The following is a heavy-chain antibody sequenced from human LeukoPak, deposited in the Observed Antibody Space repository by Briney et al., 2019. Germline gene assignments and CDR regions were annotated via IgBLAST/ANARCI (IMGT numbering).Heavy chain of an antibody. D-gene: IGHD2-2*01. V-gene: IGHV3-48*04. CDR2: ISSSSSTI. Sequence: GGSLRLSCAASGFTFSSYSMNWVRQAPGKGLEWVSYISSSSSTIYYADSVKGRFTISRDNAKNSLYLQMNSLRAEDTAVYYCARDGPYCSSTSCYFDYWGQGTLVTVSS. J-gene: IGHJ4*02. CDR3: ARDGPYCSSTSCYFDY. CDR1: GFTFSSYS.